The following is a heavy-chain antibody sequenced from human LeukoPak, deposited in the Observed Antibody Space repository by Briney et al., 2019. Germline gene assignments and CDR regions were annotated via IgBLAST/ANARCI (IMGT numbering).Heavy chain of an antibody. CDR3: AREGDTAMVSRMDV. CDR2: IIPIFGTA. J-gene: IGHJ6*04. Sequence: ASVKVSCKASGGTFSSYAISWVRQAPGQGLEWMGGIIPIFGTANYAQKFQGRVTITADESTSTAYMELRSLRSEDTAVYYCAREGDTAMVSRMDVWGKGTTVTVSS. D-gene: IGHD5-18*01. CDR1: GGTFSSYA. V-gene: IGHV1-69*01.